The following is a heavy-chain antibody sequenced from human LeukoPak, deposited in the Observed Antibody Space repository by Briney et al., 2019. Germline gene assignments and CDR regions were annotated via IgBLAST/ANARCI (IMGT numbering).Heavy chain of an antibody. D-gene: IGHD2-15*01. CDR1: GFTFSSYG. Sequence: GGSLRLSCAASGFTFSSYGMHWVRQAPCKGLEWVAVISYDGSNKYYADSVKGRFTISRDNSKNTLYLQMNSLRAEDTAVYYCAKNPKIFSPPYYYYGMDVWGQGTTVTVSS. V-gene: IGHV3-30*18. J-gene: IGHJ6*02. CDR2: ISYDGSNK. CDR3: AKNPKIFSPPYYYYGMDV.